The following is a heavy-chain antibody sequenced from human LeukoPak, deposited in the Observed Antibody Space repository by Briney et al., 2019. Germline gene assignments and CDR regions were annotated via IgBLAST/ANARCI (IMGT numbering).Heavy chain of an antibody. J-gene: IGHJ4*02. D-gene: IGHD3-22*01. V-gene: IGHV1-8*03. CDR2: MNPNSGNT. CDR3: AREDDYYDSSGYGSLGY. CDR1: GYTFTSYD. Sequence: ASVKVSCKASGYTFTSYDINWVRQATGQGLEWMGWMNPNSGNTGYAQKFQGRVTITRNTSISTAYMELSSLRSEDTAVYYCAREDDYYDSSGYGSLGYWGQGTLVTVSS.